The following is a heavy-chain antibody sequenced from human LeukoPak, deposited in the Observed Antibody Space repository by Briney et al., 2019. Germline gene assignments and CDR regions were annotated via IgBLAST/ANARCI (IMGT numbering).Heavy chain of an antibody. V-gene: IGHV4-59*01. Sequence: SETLSLTCTVSGGSISSYYWSWIRQPPGKGLEWIGYIYYSGSTNYNPSLKSRVTLSVDTSKNQFSLKLSSVTAADTAVYYCARASIITIFGVDPYYFDYWGQGTLVTVSS. CDR1: GGSISSYY. D-gene: IGHD3-3*01. CDR3: ARASIITIFGVDPYYFDY. CDR2: IYYSGST. J-gene: IGHJ4*02.